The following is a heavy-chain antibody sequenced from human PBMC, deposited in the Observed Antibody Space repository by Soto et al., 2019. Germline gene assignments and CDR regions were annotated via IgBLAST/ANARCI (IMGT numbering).Heavy chain of an antibody. CDR2: IIPIFHTT. CDR3: AGVTESGSYLRPYSYSGMDV. V-gene: IGHV1-69*13. Sequence: GASVKVSCKASGGTFSSYTISWVRQARGQGLEWMGGIIPIFHTTNYAQNFQGRVTITADESTSTAYMELSSLRSDDTAVYYCAGVTESGSYLRPYSYSGMDVCCQGTTVPVS. CDR1: GGTFSSYT. J-gene: IGHJ6*02. D-gene: IGHD1-26*01.